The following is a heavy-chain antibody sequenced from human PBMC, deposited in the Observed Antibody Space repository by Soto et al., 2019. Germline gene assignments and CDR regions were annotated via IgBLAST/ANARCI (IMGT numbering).Heavy chain of an antibody. J-gene: IGHJ4*02. V-gene: IGHV3-23*01. CDR1: GFTFSSYA. D-gene: IGHD6-6*01. CDR2: ISGSGGST. CDR3: AKVQIAMYSSSSGF. Sequence: GGSLRLSCAASGFTFSSYAMSWVRQAPGKGLEWVSAISGSGGSTYYADSVKGRFTISRDNSKNTLYLQMNSLRAEDTAVYYCAKVQIAMYSSSSGFWGQGTLVTVYS.